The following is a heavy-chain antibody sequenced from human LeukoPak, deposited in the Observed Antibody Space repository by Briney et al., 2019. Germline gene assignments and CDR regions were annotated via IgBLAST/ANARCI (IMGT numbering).Heavy chain of an antibody. J-gene: IGHJ4*02. Sequence: PSETLSLTCTVSGGSISSYYWSWIRQPAGKGLEWIGRIYSSGSTNYNPSPKSRVTMSVDTSKNQFSLNLSSVTAADTAVYYCARDGVGYGVNFDYWGQGTLVTVSS. V-gene: IGHV4-4*07. CDR2: IYSSGST. D-gene: IGHD4-17*01. CDR1: GGSISSYY. CDR3: ARDGVGYGVNFDY.